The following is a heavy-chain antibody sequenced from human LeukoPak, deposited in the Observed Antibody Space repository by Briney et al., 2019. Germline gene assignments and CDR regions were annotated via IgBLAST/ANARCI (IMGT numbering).Heavy chain of an antibody. CDR2: IYYSGST. J-gene: IGHJ4*02. CDR3: ARDPMGTGALDY. D-gene: IGHD2-8*01. Sequence: SETLSLTCTVSGGSISSGGYYWSWIRQHPGQGLEWIGYIYYSGSTYYNPSLKSRIAISVDTSKNQFSLKLSSVTAADTAVYYCARDPMGTGALDYWGQGTLVTVSS. V-gene: IGHV4-31*03. CDR1: GGSISSGGYY.